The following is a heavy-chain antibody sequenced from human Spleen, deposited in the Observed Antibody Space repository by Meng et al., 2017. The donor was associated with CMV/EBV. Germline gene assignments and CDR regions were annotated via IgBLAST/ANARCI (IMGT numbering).Heavy chain of an antibody. V-gene: IGHV3-23*01. CDR1: FPFDSFA. J-gene: IGHJ4*02. D-gene: IGHD2-15*01. CDR3: ATLGAAYCSGGSCARLDY. Sequence: FPFDSFAMTWVRQAPGKGLEWVSAMNTNGESTYYADSVRGRYTISRDNSKNTLYLQMDSLKAEDAAVYYCATLGAAYCSGGSCARLDYWGRGTLVTVSS. CDR2: MNTNGEST.